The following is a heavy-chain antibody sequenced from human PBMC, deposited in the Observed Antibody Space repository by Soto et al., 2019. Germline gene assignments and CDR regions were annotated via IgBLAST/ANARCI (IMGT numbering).Heavy chain of an antibody. CDR1: GGSITTSNW. V-gene: IGHV4-4*02. CDR3: ARRTYSAYASHPGDFDY. CDR2: INHSGGT. J-gene: IGHJ4*02. D-gene: IGHD5-12*01. Sequence: QMQLQQSGPGQVKPSGTLSLTCAVSGGSITTSNWWRWVRQPPGKGLEWIGEINHSGGTNYNPSLKSRVTISVDSSKNQFSLNLSSVTAADTAVYYCARRTYSAYASHPGDFDYWGQGTLVTVSS.